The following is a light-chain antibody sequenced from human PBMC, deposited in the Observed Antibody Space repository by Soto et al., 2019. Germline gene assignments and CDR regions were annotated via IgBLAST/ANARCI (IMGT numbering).Light chain of an antibody. CDR2: ATS. CDR1: QSISSW. CDR3: LQDNSYPLT. Sequence: IQMTQSPSTLSASVGDRVTITCRASQSISSWLAWYQQKPGKAPNLLIYATSSLQGGVPSRFSGSGSGTDFTLTISSLQPEDFATYYCLQDNSYPLTFGGGTKVDIK. J-gene: IGKJ4*01. V-gene: IGKV1-5*01.